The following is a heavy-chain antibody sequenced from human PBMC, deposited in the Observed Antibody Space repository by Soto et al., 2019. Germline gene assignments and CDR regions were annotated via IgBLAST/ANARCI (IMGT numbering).Heavy chain of an antibody. CDR3: ARVRILGAGPENRFDP. Sequence: SETLSLTCTVSGASMTTGSYYWSWIRQLPGKGLEWIGYIYHTGSAYYNPSLRTRLSMSVEPSENQFSLKLRSVTAADTAVYYCARVRILGAGPENRFDPWGQGTVVTVS. V-gene: IGHV4-31*03. D-gene: IGHD6-19*01. J-gene: IGHJ5*02. CDR1: GASMTTGSYY. CDR2: IYHTGSA.